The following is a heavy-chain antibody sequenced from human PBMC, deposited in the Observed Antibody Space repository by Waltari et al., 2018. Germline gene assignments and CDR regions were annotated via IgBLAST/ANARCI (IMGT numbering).Heavy chain of an antibody. CDR3: VHMTMKGGSQYFDF. CDR1: GFSLSTSGVG. J-gene: IGHJ4*02. V-gene: IGHV2-5*01. Sequence: QITLKESGPTVVKPTQTLTLTCTFSGFSLSTSGVGVGWIRQPPGKALEWLALSYWSDEKRTSPSLRSRLTITKDTSKNQVVLTMTNMDPLDTATYYCVHMTMKGGSQYFDFWGQGVLVTVSS. D-gene: IGHD1-26*01. CDR2: SYWSDEK.